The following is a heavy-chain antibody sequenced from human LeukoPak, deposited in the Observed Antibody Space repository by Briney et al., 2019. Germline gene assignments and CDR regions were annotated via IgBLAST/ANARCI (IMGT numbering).Heavy chain of an antibody. CDR2: ISGSSSYI. J-gene: IGHJ4*02. CDR1: GFTFSSYA. Sequence: NPGGTLRLSCAASGFTFSSYAMSWVRQAPGKGLEWVSAISGSSSYIYYADLVKGRFTISRDNAKNSLYLQMNSLRAEDTAVYYCASLDTAMVRGPDYWGQGTLVTVSS. V-gene: IGHV3-21*01. D-gene: IGHD5-18*01. CDR3: ASLDTAMVRGPDY.